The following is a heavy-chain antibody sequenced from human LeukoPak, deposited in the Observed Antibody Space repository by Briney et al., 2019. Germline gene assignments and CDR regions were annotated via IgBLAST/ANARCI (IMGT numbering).Heavy chain of an antibody. CDR3: AKVQVSEVSVLSDYYYYYMEV. Sequence: GGSLRLSCAASGFTFSSYGMHWVRQAPGKGLECVSFIRYDGSNKYYADSVKGRFTISRDNSKNTLYLQMNSLRAEDTAVYYCAKVQVSEVSVLSDYYYYYMEVWGKGTTVTVSS. V-gene: IGHV3-30*02. J-gene: IGHJ6*03. CDR1: GFTFSSYG. D-gene: IGHD4/OR15-4a*01. CDR2: IRYDGSNK.